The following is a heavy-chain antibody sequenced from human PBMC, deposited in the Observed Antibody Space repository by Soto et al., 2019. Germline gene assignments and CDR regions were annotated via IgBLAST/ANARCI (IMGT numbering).Heavy chain of an antibody. D-gene: IGHD3-16*02. J-gene: IGHJ4*02. V-gene: IGHV3-23*01. Sequence: EVQLLESGGGLVQPGGSLRLSCAASGFTFSNYAMNWVRQAPGKGLEWVSSISGSGGSTYYADSVKGRFTISRDNSKNTLYLQMNSLRADDTVVYYCAKDRMITFEGVIDQATFDYWGQGTLVTVSS. CDR1: GFTFSNYA. CDR2: ISGSGGST. CDR3: AKDRMITFEGVIDQATFDY.